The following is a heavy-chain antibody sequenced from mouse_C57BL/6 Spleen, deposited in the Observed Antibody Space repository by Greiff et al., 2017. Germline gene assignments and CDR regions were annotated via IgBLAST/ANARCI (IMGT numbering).Heavy chain of an antibody. V-gene: IGHV2-5*01. J-gene: IGHJ4*01. D-gene: IGHD1-1*01. CDR1: GFSLTSYG. CDR3: AIPITTVNYAMDY. Sequence: VQLQQSGPGLVQPSQSLSITCTVSGFSLTSYGVHWVRQSPGKGLEWLGVIWRGGSTDYNAAFMSRLSITKDNSKSQVFFKMNSLQADDTAIYYCAIPITTVNYAMDYWGQGTSVTVAS. CDR2: IWRGGST.